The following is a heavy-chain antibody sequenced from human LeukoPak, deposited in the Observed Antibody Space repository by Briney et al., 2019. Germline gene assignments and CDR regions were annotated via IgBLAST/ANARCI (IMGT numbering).Heavy chain of an antibody. CDR2: ISYDGSNK. Sequence: GGSLRLSCAASGFTFSSYAMHWVRQAPGKGLEWVAVISYDGSNKYYADSVKGRFTISRDNSKNTLYLQMNSLRAEDTAVYYCARDGRVDWGQGTLVTVSS. CDR1: GFTFSSYA. CDR3: ARDGRVD. D-gene: IGHD1-26*01. J-gene: IGHJ4*02. V-gene: IGHV3-30-3*01.